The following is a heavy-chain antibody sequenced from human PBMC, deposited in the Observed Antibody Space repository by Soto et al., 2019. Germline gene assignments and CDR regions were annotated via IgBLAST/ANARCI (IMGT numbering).Heavy chain of an antibody. D-gene: IGHD3-9*01. CDR3: ARDADILTGSDAFDI. J-gene: IGHJ3*02. V-gene: IGHV3-11*05. CDR1: RFTFSDYY. Sequence: QVQLVESGGGLVKPGGSLRLSCAASRFTFSDYYMSWIRQAPGKGLEWVSYISSSGTYTNYADSVKGRFTISRDNAKHSWYLQMNSLRAEDTAVYYCARDADILTGSDAFDIWGQGTMVTVSS. CDR2: ISSSGTYT.